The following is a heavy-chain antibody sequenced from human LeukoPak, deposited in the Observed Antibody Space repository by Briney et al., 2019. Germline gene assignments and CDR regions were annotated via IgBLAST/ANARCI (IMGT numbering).Heavy chain of an antibody. D-gene: IGHD6-19*01. V-gene: IGHV3-30*02. Sequence: TGGSLRLSCAASGFTFSSYGMHWVRQAPGKGLEWVAFIRYDGSNKYYADSVKGRFTISRDNSKNTLYLQMNSLRAEDTAVYYCAKPVKAVAGGYYYYGMDVWGQGTTVTVSS. CDR2: IRYDGSNK. J-gene: IGHJ6*02. CDR1: GFTFSSYG. CDR3: AKPVKAVAGGYYYYGMDV.